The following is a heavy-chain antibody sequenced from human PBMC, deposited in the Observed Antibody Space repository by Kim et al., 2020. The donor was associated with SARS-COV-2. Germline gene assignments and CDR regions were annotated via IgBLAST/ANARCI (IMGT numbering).Heavy chain of an antibody. CDR2: GDT. V-gene: IGHV1-2*02. Sequence: GDTNYEQKFQGRVSMTRDTSISTAYMELRRLRSDDTAVYYCAMAVAGTPYWGQGTLVTVSS. CDR3: AMAVAGTPY. J-gene: IGHJ4*02. D-gene: IGHD6-19*01.